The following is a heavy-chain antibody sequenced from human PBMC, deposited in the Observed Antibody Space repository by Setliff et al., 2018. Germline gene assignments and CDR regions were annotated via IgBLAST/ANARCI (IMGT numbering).Heavy chain of an antibody. J-gene: IGHJ6*03. CDR3: ARISGFQYMDV. V-gene: IGHV4-61*09. CDR1: GDPMSSRRYY. Sequence: PSETLSLTCTVSGDPMSSRRYYWAWIRQPAGKGLEWIGQIYTSWSTNYNPSLKSRVTISLDTSNNQFSLSLSSVTAADTAVYYCARISGFQYMDVWGKGTTVTVSS. CDR2: IYTSWST. D-gene: IGHD3-3*01.